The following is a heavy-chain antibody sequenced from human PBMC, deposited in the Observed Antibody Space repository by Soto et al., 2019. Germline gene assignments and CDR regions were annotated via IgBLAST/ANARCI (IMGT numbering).Heavy chain of an antibody. CDR3: AKDSSDLPHTTYYYGMDV. V-gene: IGHV3-30*18. CDR2: ISYDGSNK. Sequence: GGSLRLSCAASGCTFSSYGMHWVRQAPGKGLEWVAVISYDGSNKYYADSVKGRFTISRDNSKNTLYLQMNSLRAEDTAVYYWAKDSSDLPHTTYYYGMDVWGQGTTVTVSS. CDR1: GCTFSSYG. D-gene: IGHD6-19*01. J-gene: IGHJ6*02.